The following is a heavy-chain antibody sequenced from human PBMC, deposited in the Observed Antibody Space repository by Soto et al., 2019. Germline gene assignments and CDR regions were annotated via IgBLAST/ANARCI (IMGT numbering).Heavy chain of an antibody. V-gene: IGHV3-30*04. CDR1: GFTFSSYA. D-gene: IGHD2-21*02. CDR3: ATKVRVTNYLYYGMDV. Sequence: VGSLRLSCAASGFTFSSYAMHWVRQAPGKGLEWVAVIAFDGSQEFYGDSVRGRFTISRDNSKNTLFLQMKSLTPEDTAVYYCATKVRVTNYLYYGMDVWGQGTTVTVSS. CDR2: IAFDGSQE. J-gene: IGHJ6*02.